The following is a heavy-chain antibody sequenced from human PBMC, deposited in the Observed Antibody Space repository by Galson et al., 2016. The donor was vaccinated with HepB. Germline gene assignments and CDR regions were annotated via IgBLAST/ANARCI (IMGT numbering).Heavy chain of an antibody. CDR2: IYPGDSDT. J-gene: IGHJ4*02. Sequence: QSGAEVKKPGESLRISCKGSGYTFTNFWITWVRQMPGEGLEWMGIIYPGDSDTRYNPAFQGQVTISADRSITTAYLQWSTLKASDTAIYYCARLVSSRSPYDSWGQGTLVTVSS. D-gene: IGHD3-22*01. CDR3: ARLVSSRSPYDS. V-gene: IGHV5-51*01. CDR1: GYTFTNFW.